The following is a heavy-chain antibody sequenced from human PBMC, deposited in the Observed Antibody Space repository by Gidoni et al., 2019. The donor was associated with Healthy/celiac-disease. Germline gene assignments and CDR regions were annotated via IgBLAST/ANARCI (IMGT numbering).Heavy chain of an antibody. J-gene: IGHJ3*02. CDR2: ISGSGGST. D-gene: IGHD6-13*01. CDR3: AKVIWYSSSPNDAFDI. V-gene: IGHV3-23*01. CDR1: GFTFSSYA. Sequence: EVQLLESGGGLVQPGGSLRLSCAASGFTFSSYAMSWVSQAPGKGLEWVSAISGSGGSTYYADSVKGRFTISRDNSKNTLYLQMNSLRAEDTAVYYCAKVIWYSSSPNDAFDIWGQGTMVTVSS.